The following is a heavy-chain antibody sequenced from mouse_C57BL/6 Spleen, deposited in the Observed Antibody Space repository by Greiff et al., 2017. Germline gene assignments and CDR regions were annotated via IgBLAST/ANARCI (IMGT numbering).Heavy chain of an antibody. Sequence: EVQRVESGGGLVQPGASLRLSCAASGFTFTDYYMSWVRQPPGKAPEWLALIRNKANGYTTEYTASVKGRFTISRDNSQNILYLQMDTLRAEDSATYYCVGGKGEDFDYWGQGTTLTVSS. CDR1: GFTFTDYY. CDR3: VGGKGEDFDY. D-gene: IGHD1-3*01. V-gene: IGHV7-4*01. J-gene: IGHJ2*01. CDR2: IRNKANGYTT.